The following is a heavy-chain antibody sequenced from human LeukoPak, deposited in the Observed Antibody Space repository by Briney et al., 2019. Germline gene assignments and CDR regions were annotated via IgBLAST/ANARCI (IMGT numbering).Heavy chain of an antibody. CDR1: GFTFSSYW. CDR2: INSDGSST. Sequence: GGSLRLSCAASGFTFSSYWMHWVRQAPGKGLVWVSRINSDGSSTSYADSVKGRFTISRDNAKNSLYLQMNSLRAEDTAVYYCARDSYYSSRPFDYWGQGTLVTVSS. V-gene: IGHV3-74*01. D-gene: IGHD6-13*01. CDR3: ARDSYYSSRPFDY. J-gene: IGHJ4*02.